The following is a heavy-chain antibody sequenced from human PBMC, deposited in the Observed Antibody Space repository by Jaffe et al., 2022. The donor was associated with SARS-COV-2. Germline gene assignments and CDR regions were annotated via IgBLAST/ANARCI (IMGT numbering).Heavy chain of an antibody. CDR2: IYYSGST. V-gene: IGHV4-59*08. J-gene: IGHJ4*02. D-gene: IGHD4-17*01. Sequence: QVQLQESGPGLVKPSETLSLTCTVSGGSISSYYWSWIRQPPGKGLEWIGYIYYSGSTNYNPSLKSRVTISVDTSKNQFSLKLSSVTAADTAVYYCARHRPYGDYGAFDYWGQGTLVTVSS. CDR3: ARHRPYGDYGAFDY. CDR1: GGSISSYY.